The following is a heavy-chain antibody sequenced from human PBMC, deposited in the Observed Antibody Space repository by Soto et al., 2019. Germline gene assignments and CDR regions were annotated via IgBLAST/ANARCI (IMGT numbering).Heavy chain of an antibody. CDR3: AIHTGYNNS. D-gene: IGHD6-13*01. CDR2: IYYSGST. V-gene: IGHV4-59*01. J-gene: IGHJ1*01. CDR1: CGSISSYY. Sequence: SETLSLTCTGSCGSISSYYWSWIRQPPGKGLEWIGYIYYSGSTNYNPSLKSRVTISVDTSKNQFSLKLSSVTAADTAVYYCAIHTGYNNSWGQGTLVTVSS.